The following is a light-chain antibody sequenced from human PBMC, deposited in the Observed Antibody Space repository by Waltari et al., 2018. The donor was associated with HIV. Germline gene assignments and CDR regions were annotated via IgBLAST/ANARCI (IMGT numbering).Light chain of an antibody. CDR1: QSIATN. V-gene: IGKV3-15*01. Sequence: EIVMTQSPATLWLSPGETATLSCRTRQSIATNLAWYQQKRGQAPKLLIYDASTGAAGVPPWFSGSGSGTEFNLTIDSLQSGDFAIYYCQQYNNWPYTFARGSKVEVK. CDR3: QQYNNWPYT. CDR2: DAS. J-gene: IGKJ2*01.